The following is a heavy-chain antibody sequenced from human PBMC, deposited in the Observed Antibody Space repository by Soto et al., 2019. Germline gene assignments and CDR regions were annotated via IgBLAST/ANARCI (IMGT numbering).Heavy chain of an antibody. D-gene: IGHD2-15*01. CDR1: GGSISGGGYY. CDR2: IYYSGST. V-gene: IGHV4-31*03. J-gene: IGHJ4*02. Sequence: SETLSLTCTVSGGSISGGGYYWSWIRQHPGKGLEWIGYIYYSGSTYYNPSLKSRVTISVDTSKNQFSLKLSSVTAADAAVYYCARDRGYCSGGSCSALYYFDYWGQGTLVTVS. CDR3: ARDRGYCSGGSCSALYYFDY.